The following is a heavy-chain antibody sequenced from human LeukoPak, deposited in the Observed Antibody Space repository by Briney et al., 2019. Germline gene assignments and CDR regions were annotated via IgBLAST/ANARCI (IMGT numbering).Heavy chain of an antibody. V-gene: IGHV4-39*07. CDR3: ARETDTAMEYQGYGGVFDY. CDR1: GGSISSYNSY. Sequence: SETLSLTCTVSGGSISSYNSYWGWIRQPPGKGLEWIGSLYYSGSPYYNPSLKSRVTISVDTSKNQFSLKLSSVTAADTAVYYCARETDTAMEYQGYGGVFDYWGQGTLVTVSS. CDR2: LYYSGSP. D-gene: IGHD5-18*01. J-gene: IGHJ4*02.